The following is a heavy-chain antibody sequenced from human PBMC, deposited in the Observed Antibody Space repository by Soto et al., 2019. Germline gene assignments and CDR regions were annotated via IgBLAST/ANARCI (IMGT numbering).Heavy chain of an antibody. D-gene: IGHD3-3*01. Sequence: LETLSLTCTVSGGSISSSSYYWGWIRQPPGKGLEWIGSIYYSGSTYYNPSLKSRVTISVDTSKNQFSLKLSSVTAADTAVYYCARGPLYDFWSGYWVYFDYWGQGTLVTVSS. CDR1: GGSISSSSYY. CDR3: ARGPLYDFWSGYWVYFDY. V-gene: IGHV4-39*01. J-gene: IGHJ4*02. CDR2: IYYSGST.